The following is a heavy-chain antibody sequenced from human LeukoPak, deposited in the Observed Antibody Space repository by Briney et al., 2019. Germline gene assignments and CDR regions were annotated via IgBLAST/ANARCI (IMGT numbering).Heavy chain of an antibody. J-gene: IGHJ4*02. CDR3: ARAPDTYFDY. CDR1: GGSISSYY. Sequence: SETLSLTCTVSGGSISSYYWSWIRQPPGKGLEWIGYIHYSGSTNYNPSLKSRVTISVDTSKDQFSLKLSSVTAADTAVYYCARAPDTYFDYWGQGTLVTVSS. V-gene: IGHV4-59*01. CDR2: IHYSGST.